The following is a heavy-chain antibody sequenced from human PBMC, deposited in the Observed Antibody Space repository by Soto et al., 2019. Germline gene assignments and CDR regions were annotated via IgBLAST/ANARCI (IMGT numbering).Heavy chain of an antibody. V-gene: IGHV1-2*02. CDR1: GYTFTGYY. CDR3: ARGPGGSYYDYYYGMDV. Sequence: ASVKVSCKASGYTFTGYYMHWVRQAPGQGLEWMGWINPNSGGTNYAQKFQGRVTMTRDTSISTAYMELSSVTAADTAVYYCARGPGGSYYDYYYGMDVWGQGTTVTVSS. J-gene: IGHJ6*02. D-gene: IGHD1-26*01. CDR2: INPNSGGT.